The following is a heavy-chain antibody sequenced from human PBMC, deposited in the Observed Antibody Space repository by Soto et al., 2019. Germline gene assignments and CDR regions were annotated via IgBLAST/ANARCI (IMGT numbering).Heavy chain of an antibody. D-gene: IGHD6-19*01. CDR1: GGSISSYY. J-gene: IGHJ4*02. V-gene: IGHV4-59*01. Sequence: SETLSLTCTVSGGSISSYYWSWIRQPPGKGLEWIGYIYYSGSTNYNPSLKSRVTISVDTSKNQFSLKLSSVTAADTAVYYCARDKEYSSGLTFDYWGQGTLVTVSS. CDR3: ARDKEYSSGLTFDY. CDR2: IYYSGST.